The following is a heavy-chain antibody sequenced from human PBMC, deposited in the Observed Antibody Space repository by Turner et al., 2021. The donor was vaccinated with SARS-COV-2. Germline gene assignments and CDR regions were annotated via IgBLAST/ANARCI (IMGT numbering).Heavy chain of an antibody. V-gene: IGHV4-39*01. CDR1: GGSISSSTYY. CDR2: IYYSGIT. Sequence: HLQLQESGPGLVNPSETLSLTSTVSGGSISSSTYYWGWTRQPPGKGLEWIGNIYYSGITYYNPSLKSRVTISVDTSKNQFSLKLSSVTAEDTAVYYCARLMDTAMDYYGMDVWGQGTTVTVSS. D-gene: IGHD5-18*01. J-gene: IGHJ6*02. CDR3: ARLMDTAMDYYGMDV.